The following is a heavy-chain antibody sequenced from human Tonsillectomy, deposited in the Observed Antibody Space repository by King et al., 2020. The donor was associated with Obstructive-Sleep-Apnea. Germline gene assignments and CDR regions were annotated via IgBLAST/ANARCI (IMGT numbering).Heavy chain of an antibody. CDR2: ISYDGSNQ. Sequence: VQLVESGGGVVQPGRSLRLSCASSGFTFSTYVMHWVRQAPGKGLEWVAVISYDGSNQYYADSVKGRFTISRDNSKNTLYLQLNSLRAEDTAVYYCARNYDFWSGYYQLPCYWGQGTLVTVSS. J-gene: IGHJ4*02. CDR3: ARNYDFWSGYYQLPCY. V-gene: IGHV3-30*04. D-gene: IGHD3-3*01. CDR1: GFTFSTYV.